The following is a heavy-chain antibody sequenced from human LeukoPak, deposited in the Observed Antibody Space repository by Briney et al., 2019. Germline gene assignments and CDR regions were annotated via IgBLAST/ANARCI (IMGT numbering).Heavy chain of an antibody. CDR3: ARGTVVTALIDS. J-gene: IGHJ4*02. Sequence: GASAKVSCKASGYTFTSYDINWVRQATGQGLEWMGWMNPNSGNTGYAQKFQGRVTMTRNTSISTAYMELSSLRSEDRAVYSCARGTVVTALIDSWGQGTLVTVSS. V-gene: IGHV1-8*01. D-gene: IGHD2-21*02. CDR2: MNPNSGNT. CDR1: GYTFTSYD.